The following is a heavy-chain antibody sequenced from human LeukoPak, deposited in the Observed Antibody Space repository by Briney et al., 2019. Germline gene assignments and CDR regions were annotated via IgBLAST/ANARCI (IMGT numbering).Heavy chain of an antibody. Sequence: PSETLSLTCTVSGGSISSGSYYWSWIRQPAGKGLEWIGRIYTSGSTNYNPSLKSRVTISVDTSKNQFPLKLSSVTAADTAVYYCAREATGSSYWGQGTLVTVSS. CDR3: AREATGSSY. V-gene: IGHV4-61*02. J-gene: IGHJ4*02. CDR1: GGSISSGSYY. D-gene: IGHD2-15*01. CDR2: IYTSGST.